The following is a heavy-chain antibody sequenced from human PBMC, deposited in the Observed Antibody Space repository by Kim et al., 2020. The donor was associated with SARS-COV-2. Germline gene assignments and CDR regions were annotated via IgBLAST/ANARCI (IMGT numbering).Heavy chain of an antibody. J-gene: IGHJ3*02. D-gene: IGHD6-13*01. CDR3: AKERGSSSWYLDAFDI. CDR2: ISYDGSNK. CDR1: GFTFSSYG. V-gene: IGHV3-30*18. Sequence: GGSLRLSCAASGFTFSSYGMHWVRQAPGKGLEWVAVISYDGSNKYYADSVKGRFTISRDNSKNTLYLQMNSLRAEDTAVYYCAKERGSSSWYLDAFDIWGQGTMVTVSS.